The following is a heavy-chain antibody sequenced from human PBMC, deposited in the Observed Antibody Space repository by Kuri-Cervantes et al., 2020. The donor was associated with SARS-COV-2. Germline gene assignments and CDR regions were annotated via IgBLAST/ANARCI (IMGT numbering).Heavy chain of an antibody. Sequence: ASVKVSCKASGYTFTSYYMHWVRQAPGQGLEWMGIINPSGGSTSYAQKFQGRVTMTRDTSTSTVYMELSSLRSEDTAVDYCAREGRNIDYYYGMDVWGQGTTVTVSS. CDR1: GYTFTSYY. CDR3: AREGRNIDYYYGMDV. CDR2: INPSGGST. D-gene: IGHD1-14*01. V-gene: IGHV1-46*01. J-gene: IGHJ6*02.